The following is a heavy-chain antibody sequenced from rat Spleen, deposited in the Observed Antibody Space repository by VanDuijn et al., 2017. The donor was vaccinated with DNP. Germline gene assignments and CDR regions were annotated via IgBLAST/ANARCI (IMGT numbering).Heavy chain of an antibody. CDR1: GFIFSDHN. CDR2: ISWDGSSS. D-gene: IGHD1-4*01. CDR3: AGRPPPTRGPFDY. J-gene: IGHJ2*01. V-gene: IGHV5-7*01. Sequence: EVQLVESGGGLVQPGRSLKLSCAASGFIFSDHNMAWVRQSPKKGLGWLATISWDGSSSYYRDSVKGRFIISRNNAKSTLYLQMDSLRSDDTATYYCAGRPPPTRGPFDYWGQGIMVTVSS.